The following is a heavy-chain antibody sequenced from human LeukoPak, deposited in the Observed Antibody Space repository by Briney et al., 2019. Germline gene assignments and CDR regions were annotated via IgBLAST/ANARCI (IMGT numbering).Heavy chain of an antibody. V-gene: IGHV3-7*05. CDR1: GFTFSSHW. Sequence: GGSLRLSCVGSGFTFSSHWMSWVRQAPGKGLEWVANIKQDGSEVDYVDSVKGRFTISRDNAKNSLFLQMNSLRAEDTAVYYCARDSIWGQGTLVTVSS. CDR3: ARDSI. CDR2: IKQDGSEV. J-gene: IGHJ4*02. D-gene: IGHD2-2*02.